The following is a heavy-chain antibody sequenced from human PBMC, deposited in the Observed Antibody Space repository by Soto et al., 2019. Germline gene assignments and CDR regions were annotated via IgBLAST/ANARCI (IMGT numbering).Heavy chain of an antibody. CDR3: ARPYCSRLDSCFSPPDY. V-gene: IGHV3-74*01. CDR1: GFTFSSYW. J-gene: IGHJ4*02. D-gene: IGHD2-2*01. Sequence: EVQLVESGGGLVQPGGSLRLSCAASGFTFSSYWMHWVRQAPGKGLAWVSRMNGDGSITNYADSVKGRFTISRDNAKNTLYLQMNNLGAADTAVYYCARPYCSRLDSCFSPPDYWGQGTLVTVSS. CDR2: MNGDGSIT.